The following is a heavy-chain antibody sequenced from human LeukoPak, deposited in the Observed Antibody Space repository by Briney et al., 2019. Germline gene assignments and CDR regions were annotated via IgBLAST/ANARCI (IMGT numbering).Heavy chain of an antibody. D-gene: IGHD3-22*01. J-gene: IGHJ4*02. Sequence: GGSLRLSCAASGFTFRSYGMSWVRQAPGKGLEWVSTISGSATSTNYADSVKGRFTISRDNSKNTLYLQMNSLRAEDTAVYYCAKDLLRTVVVISAAGYYLDSWGQGTLATVSS. CDR3: AKDLLRTVVVISAAGYYLDS. V-gene: IGHV3-23*01. CDR2: ISGSATST. CDR1: GFTFRSYG.